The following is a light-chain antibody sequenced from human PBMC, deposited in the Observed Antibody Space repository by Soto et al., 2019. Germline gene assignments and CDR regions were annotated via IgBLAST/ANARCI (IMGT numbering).Light chain of an antibody. CDR3: QTWGTGIRVV. CDR2: LNSDGSH. CDR1: SGHSSYA. J-gene: IGLJ2*01. Sequence: QPVLTQSPSASASLGASVKLTCTLSSGHSSYAIAWHQQQPEKGPRYLMKLNSDGSHSKGDGIPDRFSGSSSGAERYLTISSPQSEDEADYYCQTWGTGIRVVFGGGTKVTVL. V-gene: IGLV4-69*01.